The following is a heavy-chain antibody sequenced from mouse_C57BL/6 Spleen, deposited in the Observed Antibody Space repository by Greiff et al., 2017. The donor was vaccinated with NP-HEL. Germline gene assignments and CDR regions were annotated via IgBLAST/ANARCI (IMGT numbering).Heavy chain of an antibody. V-gene: IGHV1-74*01. J-gene: IGHJ3*01. Sequence: VQLQQPGAELVKPGASVKVSCKASGYTFTSYWMHWVKQRPGQGLEWIGRIHPSDSDTNYNQKFTGKATLTVDKSSSTAHMQLSSLTSEVSAFDYCAIGNYGSYWGQGTLVTVSA. CDR1: GYTFTSYW. CDR3: AIGNYGSY. D-gene: IGHD1-1*01. CDR2: IHPSDSDT.